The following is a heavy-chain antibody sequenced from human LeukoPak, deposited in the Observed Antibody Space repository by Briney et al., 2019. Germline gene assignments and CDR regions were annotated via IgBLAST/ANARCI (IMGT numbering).Heavy chain of an antibody. Sequence: GRSLRLSCAASGFTFSSYAMHWVRQAPGKGLEWVAVISYDGSNKYYADSVKGRFTISRDNSKNTLYLQMNSLRAEDTAVYYCAKKGGVSSSPPFDYWGQGTLVTVSS. CDR3: AKKGGVSSSPPFDY. CDR1: GFTFSSYA. CDR2: ISYDGSNK. J-gene: IGHJ4*02. D-gene: IGHD2-2*01. V-gene: IGHV3-30-3*02.